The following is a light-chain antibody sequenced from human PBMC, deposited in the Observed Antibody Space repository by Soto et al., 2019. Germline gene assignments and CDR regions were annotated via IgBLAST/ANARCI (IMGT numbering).Light chain of an antibody. CDR2: SND. CDR3: AAWDDSLSGVV. Sequence: QSAVTQPPSVSGTPGQRVTTFCSGRRSNIGSNLVYWYQQLPGTAPKLLIFSNDQRPSGVPDRFSGSRSGTSASLAISGLRSEDEGDYYCAAWDDSLSGVVFGGGTKLTVL. V-gene: IGLV1-47*02. J-gene: IGLJ2*01. CDR1: RSNIGSNL.